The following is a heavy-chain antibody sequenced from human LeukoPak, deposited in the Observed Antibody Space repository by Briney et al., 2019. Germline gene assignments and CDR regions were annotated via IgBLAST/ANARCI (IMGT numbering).Heavy chain of an antibody. CDR2: FDPEDGET. V-gene: IGHV1-24*01. CDR1: GYTLTELS. CDR3: ATDVEMATSKAFDI. Sequence: ASVKVSCKVSGYTLTELSMHWLRQAPGKGLEWMGGFDPEDGETIYAQKFQGRVTMTEDTSTDTAYLELSSLRSEDTAVYYCATDVEMATSKAFDIWGQGTMVTVSS. D-gene: IGHD5-24*01. J-gene: IGHJ3*02.